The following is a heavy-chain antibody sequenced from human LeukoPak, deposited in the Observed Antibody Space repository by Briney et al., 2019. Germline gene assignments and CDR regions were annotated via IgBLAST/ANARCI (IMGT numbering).Heavy chain of an antibody. D-gene: IGHD3-3*01. Sequence: PGGSLRLSCAASGFTFSSYDMHWVRQAPGKGLEYVSSISSNGGSIYYANSVKGRFTISRDNSKNTLYLQMGSLRAEDMAVYYCARRDFWSGYQDYWGQGTLVTVSS. J-gene: IGHJ4*02. V-gene: IGHV3-64*01. CDR3: ARRDFWSGYQDY. CDR2: ISSNGGSI. CDR1: GFTFSSYD.